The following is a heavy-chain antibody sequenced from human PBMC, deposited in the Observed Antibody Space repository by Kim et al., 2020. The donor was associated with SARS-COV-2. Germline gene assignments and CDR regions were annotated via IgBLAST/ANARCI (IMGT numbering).Heavy chain of an antibody. CDR3: GRGGDYYDSSGYYAPAFDY. J-gene: IGHJ4*02. D-gene: IGHD3-22*01. CDR1: GGTFSSYA. V-gene: IGHV1-69*13. Sequence: SVKVSCKASGGTFSSYAISWVRQAPGQGLEWMGGIIPIFGTANYAQKFQGRVTITADESTSTAYMELSSLRSEDTAGYYCGRGGDYYDSSGYYAPAFDYWGQGTLVTVSS. CDR2: IIPIFGTA.